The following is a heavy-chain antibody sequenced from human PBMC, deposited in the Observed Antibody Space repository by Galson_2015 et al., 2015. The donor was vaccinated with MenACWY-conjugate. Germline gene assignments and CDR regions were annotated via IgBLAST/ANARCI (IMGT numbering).Heavy chain of an antibody. Sequence: SLRLSCAASGFTFSDYYMNWVRQAPGKGLEWISYISNTSGFRYYADSVKGRFTISRDDAKNSLYLQMNSLRAEDTAVYYYARDRGGPVAGERGPANYWGQGALVTVSS. V-gene: IGHV3-11*05. CDR3: ARDRGGPVAGERGPANY. J-gene: IGHJ4*02. D-gene: IGHD6-19*01. CDR2: ISNTSGFR. CDR1: GFTFSDYY.